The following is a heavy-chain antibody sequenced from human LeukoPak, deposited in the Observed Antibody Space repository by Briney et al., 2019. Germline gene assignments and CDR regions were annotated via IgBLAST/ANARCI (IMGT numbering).Heavy chain of an antibody. CDR2: ISPSGDIK. CDR1: GFTFSRHG. J-gene: IGHJ4*02. D-gene: IGHD5-24*01. V-gene: IGHV3-23*01. Sequence: EGTLRLSCVASGFTFSRHGMNWVRQAPGKGLEWVSGISPSGDIKYYVDSVKGRFTVSRDNSKNTVHLQINSLRDEDTAVYYCAKDDAWLQFNDWGQGTLVTVSS. CDR3: AKDDAWLQFND.